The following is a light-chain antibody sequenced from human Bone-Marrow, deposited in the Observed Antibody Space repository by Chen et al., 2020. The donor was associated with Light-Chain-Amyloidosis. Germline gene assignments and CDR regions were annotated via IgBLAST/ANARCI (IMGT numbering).Light chain of an antibody. CDR1: SSDVGGDNH. J-gene: IGLJ1*01. CDR2: EVT. V-gene: IGLV2-14*01. CDR3: SSYTITNTLV. Sequence: QSALTQPASVSGSPGQSITISCTGTSSDVGGDNHCSWYQQHPDKAPKLMIYEVTNRPPWVSDRFAGSKSDNTASLTISGLQTADEADCFCSSYTITNTLVFCSVTRVTLL.